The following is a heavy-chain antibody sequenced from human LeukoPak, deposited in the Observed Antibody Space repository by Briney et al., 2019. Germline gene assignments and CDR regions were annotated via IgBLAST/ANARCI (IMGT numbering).Heavy chain of an antibody. V-gene: IGHV3-30*02. CDR3: AKEEGIVGATPDY. D-gene: IGHD1-26*01. Sequence: PGGSLRLSCAASGFTFSSYGMHWVRQAPGKGLEWVAFIRYDGSNKYYADSVKGRFTISRDDSKNTLYLQMNSLRAEDTAVYYCAKEEGIVGATPDYWGQGTLVTVSS. J-gene: IGHJ4*02. CDR2: IRYDGSNK. CDR1: GFTFSSYG.